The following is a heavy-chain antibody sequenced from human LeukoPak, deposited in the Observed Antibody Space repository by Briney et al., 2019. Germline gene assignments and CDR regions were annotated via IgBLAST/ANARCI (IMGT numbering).Heavy chain of an antibody. CDR3: ATGFGYYFDY. CDR2: VDPEDGET. V-gene: IGHV1-69-2*01. CDR1: GYTFTDYY. Sequence: ASVKVSCKVSGYTFTDYYMHWVQQAPGKGLEWMGLVDPEDGETIYVEKFQGRVTITADTSTDTAYMELSSLRSEDTAVYYCATGFGYYFDYWGQGTLVTVSS. J-gene: IGHJ4*02. D-gene: IGHD3-10*01.